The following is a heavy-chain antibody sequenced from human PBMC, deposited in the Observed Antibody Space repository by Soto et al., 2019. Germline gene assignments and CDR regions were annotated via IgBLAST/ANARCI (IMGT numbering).Heavy chain of an antibody. D-gene: IGHD5-18*01. V-gene: IGHV3-30*18. J-gene: IGHJ4*02. CDR1: GFTFSSYG. CDR2: ISYDGSNK. CDR3: AKGSYENYFDY. Sequence: GGSLRLSCAASGFTFSSYGMHWVRQAPGEGLEWVAVISYDGSNKYYADSVKGRFTISRDNSKNTLYLQMNSLRAEDTAVYYCAKGSYENYFDYWGQGTLVTAPQ.